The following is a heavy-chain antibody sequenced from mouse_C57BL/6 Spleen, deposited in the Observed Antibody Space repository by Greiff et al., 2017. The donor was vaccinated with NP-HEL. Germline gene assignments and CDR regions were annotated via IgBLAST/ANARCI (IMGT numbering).Heavy chain of an antibody. D-gene: IGHD1-1*01. CDR3: TTAGGSSYNYFDY. CDR2: IDPENGDT. V-gene: IGHV14-4*01. CDR1: GFNIKDDY. J-gene: IGHJ2*01. Sequence: EVQLQQSGAELVRPGASVKLSCTASGFNIKDDYMHWVKQRPEQGLEWIGWIDPENGDTEYASKFQGKATITADTSSNTAYLQLSSLTSEDTAVYYCTTAGGSSYNYFDYWGQGTTLTVSS.